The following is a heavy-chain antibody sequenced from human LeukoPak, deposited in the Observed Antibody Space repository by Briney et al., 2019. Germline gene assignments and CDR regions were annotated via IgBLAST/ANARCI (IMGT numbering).Heavy chain of an antibody. J-gene: IGHJ4*02. CDR2: ISGSGGST. V-gene: IGHV3-23*01. CDR1: GFTFSSYA. Sequence: GGSLRLSCAASGFTFSSYAMSWVRQAPGKGLEWVSAISGSGGSTYYADSVKGRFTISRDNSKNTLYLQMNSLRAEDTAVYYCAKSSPSPAAIGRPFDYWGQGTLVTVSS. CDR3: AKSSPSPAAIGRPFDY. D-gene: IGHD2-2*02.